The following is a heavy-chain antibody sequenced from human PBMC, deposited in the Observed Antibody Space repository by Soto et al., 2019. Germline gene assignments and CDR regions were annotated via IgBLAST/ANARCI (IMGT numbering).Heavy chain of an antibody. Sequence: PSETLSLTCTVSCGSISRGGYHWSWIRQQPGKGLEWIGYIFNSGTTYYNPSLKSRVTISADTSKNQFSLKLSSVTAADTAVYYCARDPVPWGQGTLVTVSS. CDR2: IFNSGTT. CDR1: CGSISRGGYH. V-gene: IGHV4-31*03. CDR3: ARDPVP. J-gene: IGHJ5*02.